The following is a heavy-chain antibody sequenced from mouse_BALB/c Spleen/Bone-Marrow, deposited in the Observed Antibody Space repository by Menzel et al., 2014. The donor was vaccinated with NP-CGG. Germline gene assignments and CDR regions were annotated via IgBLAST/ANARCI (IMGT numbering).Heavy chain of an antibody. CDR1: GYSITSGYS. J-gene: IGHJ4*01. Sequence: EVKLVESGPDLVKPSQSLSLTCTVTGYSITSGYSWHWIRQFPGNKLEWMGYIHYSGSTNYNPSLKGRIYITRDTSKNQFFLQLNSVTTGDTATHYCAREGAYHRYDYAMDYWGQGTSVTVSS. CDR3: AREGAYHRYDYAMDY. V-gene: IGHV3-1*02. D-gene: IGHD2-14*01. CDR2: IHYSGST.